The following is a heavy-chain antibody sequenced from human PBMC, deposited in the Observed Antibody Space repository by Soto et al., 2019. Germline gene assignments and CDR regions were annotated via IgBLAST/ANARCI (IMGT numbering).Heavy chain of an antibody. CDR1: GYTLTELS. CDR2: FDPEDGET. J-gene: IGHJ5*02. V-gene: IGHV1-24*01. D-gene: IGHD6-6*01. CDR3: ARGRGQLVRFDP. Sequence: ASVKVSCKVSGYTLTELSMHWVRQAPGKGLEWMGGFDPEDGETIYAQKFQGRVTMTRNTSISTAYMELSSLRSEDTAVYYCARGRGQLVRFDPWGQGTLVTVSS.